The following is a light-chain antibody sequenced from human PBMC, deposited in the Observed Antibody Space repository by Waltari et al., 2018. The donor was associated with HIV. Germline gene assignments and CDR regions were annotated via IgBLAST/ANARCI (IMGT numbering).Light chain of an antibody. CDR3: QQYNKWPLT. Sequence: IVMLQSPATLSVSPGERATLSCRASQSVSSNVAWYQQKPGQAPRLLVYGASTRATGIPARFSGSGSGTEYTLTISSLQSEDFAVYYGQQYNKWPLTFGGGTKVEIK. J-gene: IGKJ4*01. CDR2: GAS. V-gene: IGKV3D-15*01. CDR1: QSVSSN.